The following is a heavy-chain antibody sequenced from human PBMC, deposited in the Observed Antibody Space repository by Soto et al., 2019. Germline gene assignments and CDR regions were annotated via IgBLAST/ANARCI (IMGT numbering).Heavy chain of an antibody. CDR3: ARCAGSSWYYYYYGMDV. J-gene: IGHJ6*02. V-gene: IGHV3-30*03. Sequence: GGSLRLSCAASGFTFSSYGMHWVRQAPGKGLEWVAVISYDGSNKYYADSVKGRFTISRDNSKNTLYLQMNSLRAEDTAVYYCARCAGSSWYYYYYGMDVWGQGTTVTVS. D-gene: IGHD6-13*01. CDR1: GFTFSSYG. CDR2: ISYDGSNK.